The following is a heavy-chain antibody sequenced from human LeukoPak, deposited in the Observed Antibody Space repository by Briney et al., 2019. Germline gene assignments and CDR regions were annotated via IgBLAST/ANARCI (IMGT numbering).Heavy chain of an antibody. CDR1: GYTFTGYY. D-gene: IGHD3-3*01. CDR2: INPNSGGT. V-gene: IGHV1-2*02. Sequence: ASVTVSCKASGYTFTGYYMHWVRQAPGQGLEWMGWINPNSGGTNYAQKFQGRVTMTRDTSISTAYMELSRLRSDDTAVYYCARDLTYYDFWSGYPLAVFWGQGTLVTVSS. CDR3: ARDLTYYDFWSGYPLAVF. J-gene: IGHJ4*02.